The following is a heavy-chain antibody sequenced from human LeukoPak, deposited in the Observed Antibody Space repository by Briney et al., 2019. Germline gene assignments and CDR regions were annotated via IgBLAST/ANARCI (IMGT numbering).Heavy chain of an antibody. D-gene: IGHD6-6*01. J-gene: IGHJ4*02. CDR2: ITDSGGST. CDR1: GFSFSRHA. CDR3: AKGSSSSRPYYFDS. Sequence: PGGSLRLSCAASGFSFSRHAMSWVRQAPGKGLEWVSAITDSGGSTYHADSVTGRFTISRDNSKNTLFLQMNSLRVEDTAVYYRAKGSSSSRPYYFDSWGQGTLVTVSS. V-gene: IGHV3-23*01.